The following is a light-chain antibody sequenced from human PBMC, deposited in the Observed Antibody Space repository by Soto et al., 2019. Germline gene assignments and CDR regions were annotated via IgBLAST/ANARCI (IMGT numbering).Light chain of an antibody. CDR1: QSISRY. CDR2: GAS. J-gene: IGKJ1*01. CDR3: QQYGSSPPT. V-gene: IGKV3-20*01. Sequence: IVLTQSPGTLSLSPWEITTLSCRASQSISRYLAWYQQKPGLGPRPLIYGASSRATGTPDRFSGSGSGTDFTLTINRLEAEDVALYYCQQYGSSPPTFGQGTKVDIK.